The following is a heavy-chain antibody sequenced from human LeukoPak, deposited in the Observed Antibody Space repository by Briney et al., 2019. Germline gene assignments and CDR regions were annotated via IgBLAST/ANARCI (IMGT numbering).Heavy chain of an antibody. D-gene: IGHD3-22*01. CDR1: GGTFSSYA. CDR3: ARGRDYYDSSGYYSIYFDY. V-gene: IGHV1-69*13. Sequence: GASVKVSCKASGGTFSSYAISWVRQAPGQGLEWMGGIIPIFGTANYAQKFQGRVTITADESTSTAYMELSSLRSEDTAVYYCARGRDYYDSSGYYSIYFDYWGQGTLVTVSS. J-gene: IGHJ4*02. CDR2: IIPIFGTA.